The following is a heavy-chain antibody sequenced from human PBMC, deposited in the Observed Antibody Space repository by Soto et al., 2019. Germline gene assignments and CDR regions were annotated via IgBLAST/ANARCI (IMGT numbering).Heavy chain of an antibody. CDR3: ARHNYDSTGFYHFDY. D-gene: IGHD3-22*01. CDR1: GGSISGGGYF. J-gene: IGHJ4*02. Sequence: SETLSLTCTVSGGSISGGGYFWSWIRQHPGKGLEWIGYIYYSGSVYYNPSLKSRVTISVDRSKNQFSLKVSSVTAADTAVYYCARHNYDSTGFYHFDYWGQGTLVTV. V-gene: IGHV4-31*03. CDR2: IYYSGSV.